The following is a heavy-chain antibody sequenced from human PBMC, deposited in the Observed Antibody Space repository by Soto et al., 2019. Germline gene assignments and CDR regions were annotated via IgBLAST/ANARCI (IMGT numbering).Heavy chain of an antibody. J-gene: IGHJ4*02. Sequence: PGGSLRLSCAASGFTFSSYAMSWVRQAPGKGLEWVSAISGSGGSTYYADSVKGRFTISRDNSKNTLYLQMNSLRAEDTAVYYCAKEGYSGSCYQADYFDYWGQGTLVTVSS. CDR3: AKEGYSGSCYQADYFDY. D-gene: IGHD1-26*01. CDR1: GFTFSSYA. V-gene: IGHV3-23*01. CDR2: ISGSGGST.